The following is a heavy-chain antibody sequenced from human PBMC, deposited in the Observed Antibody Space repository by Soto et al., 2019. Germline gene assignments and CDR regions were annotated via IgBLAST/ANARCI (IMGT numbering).Heavy chain of an antibody. J-gene: IGHJ3*01. Sequence: TSETLSLTCAVSGASISSNNWWSWVRQPPGKGLEWIGEIFHSGSTKYNPSLKSRVTISVDKSKNQFSLKLSSVTAADTAVYYCAGSGDYYDISGYFAFDVWGQGTMVTVSS. CDR3: AGSGDYYDISGYFAFDV. V-gene: IGHV4-4*02. CDR2: IFHSGST. D-gene: IGHD3-22*01. CDR1: GASISSNNW.